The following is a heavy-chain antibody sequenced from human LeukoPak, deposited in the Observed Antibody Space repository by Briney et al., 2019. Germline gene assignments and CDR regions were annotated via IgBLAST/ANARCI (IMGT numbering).Heavy chain of an antibody. V-gene: IGHV1-18*01. CDR2: ISAYNGNT. CDR1: GYTFTSYG. D-gene: IGHD1-7*01. Sequence: ASVKVSCKASGYTFTSYGISWVRQAPGQGLEWMGWISAYNGNTNCAQKLQGRVTMTEDTSTDTAYMELSSLRSEDTAVYYCATAVRNWNSLDPWGQGTLVTVSS. J-gene: IGHJ5*02. CDR3: ATAVRNWNSLDP.